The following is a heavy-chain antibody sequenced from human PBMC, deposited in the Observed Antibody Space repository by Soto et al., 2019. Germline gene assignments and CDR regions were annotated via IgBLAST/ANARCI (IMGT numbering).Heavy chain of an antibody. V-gene: IGHV4-39*01. CDR2: IYYSGSA. CDR3: ARALKPVVITLGY. Sequence: SETLSLTCTVSGGSISNRSYYWGWIRQPPGKGLERIGSIYYSGSAYYNPALKSRVTISVDTSKNQFSLRLSSVTAADTALYYCARALKPVVITLGYWGQGTLVTV. CDR1: GGSISNRSYY. J-gene: IGHJ4*02. D-gene: IGHD3-22*01.